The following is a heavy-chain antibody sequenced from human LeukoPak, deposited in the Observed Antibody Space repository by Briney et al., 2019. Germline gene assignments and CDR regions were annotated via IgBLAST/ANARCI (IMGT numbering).Heavy chain of an antibody. D-gene: IGHD3-10*01. J-gene: IGHJ4*02. Sequence: GGSLRLSCAASGFTFSDYAMSWVRQAPGKGLEWVSAIGGSSDFTYYAEYVRGRFTISRDNSKETLYLQMNSLRAEDTAVYYCAKADRGWGVITKDWGQGTLVTVSS. V-gene: IGHV3-23*01. CDR1: GFTFSDYA. CDR2: IGGSSDFT. CDR3: AKADRGWGVITKD.